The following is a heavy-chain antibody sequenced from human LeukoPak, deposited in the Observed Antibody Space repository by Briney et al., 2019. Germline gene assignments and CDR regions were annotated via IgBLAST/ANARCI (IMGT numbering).Heavy chain of an antibody. D-gene: IGHD6-19*01. CDR2: IYSGGST. J-gene: IGHJ4*02. CDR1: GFTVSNNY. Sequence: GGSLRLSCAASGFTVSNNYMSWVRQAPGKGLEWVSVIYSGGSTYYADSVKGRFTISRDNSKNTLYLQMNGLRAEDTAVYYCARDREEEQWPGSFEYWGQGTLVTVSS. V-gene: IGHV3-66*02. CDR3: ARDREEEQWPGSFEY.